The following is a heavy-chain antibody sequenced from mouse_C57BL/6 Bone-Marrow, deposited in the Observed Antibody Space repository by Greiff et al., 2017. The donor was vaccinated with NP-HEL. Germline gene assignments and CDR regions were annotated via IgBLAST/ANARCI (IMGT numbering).Heavy chain of an antibody. V-gene: IGHV1-72*01. Sequence: QVQLKQPGAELVKPGASVKLSCKASGYTFTSYWMHWVKQRPGRGLEWIGRIDPNSGGTKYNEKFKSKATLTVDKPSSTAYMQLSSLTSEDSAVYYCARRGVYYDYVGYYFDYWGQGTTLTVSS. J-gene: IGHJ2*01. CDR2: IDPNSGGT. CDR1: GYTFTSYW. D-gene: IGHD2-4*01. CDR3: ARRGVYYDYVGYYFDY.